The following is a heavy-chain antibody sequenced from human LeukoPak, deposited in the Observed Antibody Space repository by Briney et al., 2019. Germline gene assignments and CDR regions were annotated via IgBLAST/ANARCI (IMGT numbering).Heavy chain of an antibody. CDR1: GFTFDDYT. V-gene: IGHV3-9*01. J-gene: IGHJ4*02. CDR2: ISWNSGSI. CDR3: ARTIYSSSWYYFDY. D-gene: IGHD6-13*01. Sequence: PGRSLRLSCAASGFTFDDYTMHWVRQAPGKGLEWVSGISWNSGSIGYADSVKGRFTISRDNAKNSLYLQMNSLRAEDTAVYYCARTIYSSSWYYFDYWGQGTLVTVSS.